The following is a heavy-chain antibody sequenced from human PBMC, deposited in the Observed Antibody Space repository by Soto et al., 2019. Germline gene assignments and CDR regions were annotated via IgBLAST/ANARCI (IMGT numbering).Heavy chain of an antibody. V-gene: IGHV5-10-1*01. CDR1: GYSFTSYW. CDR2: IDPSDSYT. Sequence: GESLKISCKGSGYSFTSYWISWVRQMPGKGLEWMGRIDPSDSYTNYSPSFQGHVTISADKSISTAYLQWSSLKASDTAMYYCAGHYYYYYGMDVWGQGTTVTVSS. CDR3: AGHYYYYYGMDV. J-gene: IGHJ6*02.